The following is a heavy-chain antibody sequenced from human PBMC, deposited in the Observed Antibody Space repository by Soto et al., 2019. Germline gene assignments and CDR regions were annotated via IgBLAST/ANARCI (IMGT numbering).Heavy chain of an antibody. D-gene: IGHD3-3*01. CDR2: IYYSGST. CDR3: AILIEWLWFDNEWYFDL. V-gene: IGHV4-59*08. J-gene: IGHJ2*01. CDR1: GGSISSYY. Sequence: SETLSLTCTVSGGSISSYYWSWIRQPPGKGLEWIGYIYYSGSTNYNPSLKSRVTISVDTSKNQFSLKLSSVTAADTAVYYCAILIEWLWFDNEWYFDLWGRGTLVTVSS.